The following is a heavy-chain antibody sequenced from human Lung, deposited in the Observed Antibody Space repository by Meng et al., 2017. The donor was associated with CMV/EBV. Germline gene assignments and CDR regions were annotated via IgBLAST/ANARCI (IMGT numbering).Heavy chain of an antibody. D-gene: IGHD5-18*01. V-gene: IGHV1-46*01. J-gene: IGHJ4*02. CDR2: INPSGGST. CDR1: GYTFTSYY. CDR3: ARDRERGYSYGIIDY. Sequence: SXXVSXXASGYTFTSYYMHWVRQAPGQGLEWMGIINPSGGSTSYAQKFQGRVTMTRDTSTSTVYMELSSLRSEDMAVYYCARDRERGYSYGIIDYWGQGXLVTVSS.